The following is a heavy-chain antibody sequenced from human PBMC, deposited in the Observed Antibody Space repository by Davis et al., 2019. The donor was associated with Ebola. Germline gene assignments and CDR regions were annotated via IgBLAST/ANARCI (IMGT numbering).Heavy chain of an antibody. J-gene: IGHJ4*02. D-gene: IGHD4/OR15-4a*01. CDR3: ASVDYADHEFDN. CDR2: IYYSGST. V-gene: IGHV4-59*01. Sequence: PSQTLSLTRTVSRGSISRYYWSWIRQPPGKGLEWIGYIYYSGSTNYNPSLKSRVTISIDTSNSQFSLRLTSVTAADTTVYYCASVDYADHEFDNWGQGTLVTVSS. CDR1: RGSISRYY.